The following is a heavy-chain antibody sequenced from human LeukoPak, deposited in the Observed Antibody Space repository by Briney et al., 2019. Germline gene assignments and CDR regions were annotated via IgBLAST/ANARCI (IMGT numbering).Heavy chain of an antibody. Sequence: SETLSLTCTVSGGSISSTSYYWGWIRQPPGKGLEWIGNIYYSGSTYYNPSLRSRVTISVDTSKNQFSLKLSSVTAADTAVYYCARRDLLTKSVDAFDIWGQGTMVTVSS. J-gene: IGHJ3*02. V-gene: IGHV4-39*01. CDR3: ARRDLLTKSVDAFDI. CDR2: IYYSGST. CDR1: GGSISSTSYY. D-gene: IGHD3-10*01.